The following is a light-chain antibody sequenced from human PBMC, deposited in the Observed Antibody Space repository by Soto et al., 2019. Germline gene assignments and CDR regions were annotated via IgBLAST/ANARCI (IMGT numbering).Light chain of an antibody. CDR1: QSISSW. CDR2: KAS. CDR3: QQYNFYSPYT. V-gene: IGKV1-5*03. Sequence: DIQMTQSPSTLSASVGDRVTITCRASQSISSWLAWYQQKPGKAPKLLIYKASSLDAGVPSRFSGSGSGTEFTLTISSLQPDDFATYYCQQYNFYSPYTFGQGTKLEIK. J-gene: IGKJ2*01.